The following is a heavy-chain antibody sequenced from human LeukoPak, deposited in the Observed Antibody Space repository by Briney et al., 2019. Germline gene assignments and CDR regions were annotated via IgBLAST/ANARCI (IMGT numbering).Heavy chain of an antibody. Sequence: ASVKVSCKASGYTFTGYYMHWVRQAPGQGLEWMGWINPNSGGTNYAQKFQGRVTMTRDTSISTAYMELSRLRSDDTAVYYCARDLGDFWSGYYYWFDPWGQGTLVTVS. CDR2: INPNSGGT. V-gene: IGHV1-2*02. CDR1: GYTFTGYY. J-gene: IGHJ5*02. D-gene: IGHD3-3*01. CDR3: ARDLGDFWSGYYYWFDP.